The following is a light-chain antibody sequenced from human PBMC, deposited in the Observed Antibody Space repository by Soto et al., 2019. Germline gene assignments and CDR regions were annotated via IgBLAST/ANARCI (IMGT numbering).Light chain of an antibody. CDR3: QQHTT. V-gene: IGKV1-5*03. CDR1: QGISSW. CDR2: KAS. J-gene: IGKJ1*01. Sequence: DIQMTQSPSTLSASVEDRVTITCRGSQGISSWLAWYQQKPGKAPRLLIYKASSLASGVPSRFSGSGSGTEFTLTISSLQPEDVATYHCQQHTTFGQGTKVDI.